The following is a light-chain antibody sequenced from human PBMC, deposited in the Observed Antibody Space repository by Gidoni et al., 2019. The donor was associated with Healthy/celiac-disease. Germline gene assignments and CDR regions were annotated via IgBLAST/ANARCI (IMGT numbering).Light chain of an antibody. V-gene: IGKV1-39*01. CDR2: AAS. CDR3: QQSYSTQLT. CDR1: QSISSY. Sequence: DIQMTQSPSSLSASVGDRVTITCRASQSISSYLNWYQQKPGKAPKLLIYAASSLQSGFPSRFSGSGSGTDFTLTISSLQPEDFATYYCQQSYSTQLTFGGGTKVEIK. J-gene: IGKJ4*01.